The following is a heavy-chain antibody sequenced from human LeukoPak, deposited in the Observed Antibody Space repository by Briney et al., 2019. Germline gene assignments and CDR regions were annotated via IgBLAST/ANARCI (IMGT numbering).Heavy chain of an antibody. J-gene: IGHJ4*02. CDR3: ARDASCYYAGSGYYLGY. CDR1: GGSISSCS. CDR2: IHTSGST. Sequence: SETLSLTCIVSGGSISSCSWNWIRQPAGKGLEWIGRIHTSGSTNYNPSLKSRVTMSVDTSKNQFSLKLSSVTAADTAVYYCARDASCYYAGSGYYLGYWGQGTLVTVSS. V-gene: IGHV4-4*07. D-gene: IGHD3-22*01.